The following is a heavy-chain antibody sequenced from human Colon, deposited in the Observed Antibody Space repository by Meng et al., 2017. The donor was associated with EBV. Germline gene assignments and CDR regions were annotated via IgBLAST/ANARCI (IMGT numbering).Heavy chain of an antibody. J-gene: IGHJ4*02. Sequence: GELVECGGGSVKLGGSLSLSWTASGFTFSAYTMNWPRRAPGKGLEWVASIRSSSYYGYYPESMKGRFTISRDNTKNSLFLQMNGLRVEDTAVYYCAREGSFDYWGQGTLVTVSS. CDR1: GFTFSAYT. V-gene: IGHV3-21*01. CDR3: AREGSFDY. CDR2: IRSSSYYG.